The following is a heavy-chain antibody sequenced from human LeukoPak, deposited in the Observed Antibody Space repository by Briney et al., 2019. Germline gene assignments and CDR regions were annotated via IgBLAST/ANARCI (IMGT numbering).Heavy chain of an antibody. Sequence: ASVKVSCKASGYTFTGYYMHWVRQAPGQGLEWMGWINPNSGGTNYAQKFQGWVTMTRDTSISTAYMELSRLRSDDTAVYYCARAAYCGGDCYSLGFDYWGQGTLVTVSS. V-gene: IGHV1-2*04. CDR2: INPNSGGT. CDR3: ARAAYCGGDCYSLGFDY. CDR1: GYTFTGYY. D-gene: IGHD2-21*02. J-gene: IGHJ4*02.